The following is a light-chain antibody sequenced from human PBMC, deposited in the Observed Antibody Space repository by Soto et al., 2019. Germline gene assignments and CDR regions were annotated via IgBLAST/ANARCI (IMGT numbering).Light chain of an antibody. CDR3: SSYAGSNNFV. V-gene: IGLV2-8*01. CDR2: EVN. Sequence: QSALTQPPSASGSPGQSVTISCTGTSSDVGGYDYVSWYQQHPGKAPKLIIYEVNKRPSGVPDRFSGSKSGNTASLTVSGLQAVDEADYYCSSYAGSNNFVFGTGTKLTVL. J-gene: IGLJ1*01. CDR1: SSDVGGYDY.